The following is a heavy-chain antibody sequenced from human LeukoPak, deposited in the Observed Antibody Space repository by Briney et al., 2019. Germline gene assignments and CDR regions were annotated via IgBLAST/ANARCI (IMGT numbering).Heavy chain of an antibody. J-gene: IGHJ4*02. CDR1: GFTFSSYW. CDR3: TRGGVDY. CDR2: INSDGSTT. V-gene: IGHV3-74*01. Sequence: PGGSLRPSCAASGFTFSSYWMHWVRQTPGKGLVWVSRINSDGSTTTYADSVKGRFTISRDNAKNTLYLQMNSLRDEDTAVYYCTRGGVDYWGQGTLVTVSS. D-gene: IGHD3-10*01.